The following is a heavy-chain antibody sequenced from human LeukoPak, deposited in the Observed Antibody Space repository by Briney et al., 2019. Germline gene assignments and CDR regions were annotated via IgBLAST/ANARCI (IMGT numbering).Heavy chain of an antibody. D-gene: IGHD3-10*01. J-gene: IGHJ6*02. CDR1: GFTVSSNY. CDR3: ANYVGGSGSYYKGYYYYGMDV. V-gene: IGHV3-23*01. CDR2: ISGSGGST. Sequence: PGGSLRLSCAASGFTVSSNYMSWVRQAPGKGLEWVSAISGSGGSTYYADSVKGRFTISRDNSKNTLYLQMNSLRAEDTAVYYCANYVGGSGSYYKGYYYYGMDVWGQGTTVTVSS.